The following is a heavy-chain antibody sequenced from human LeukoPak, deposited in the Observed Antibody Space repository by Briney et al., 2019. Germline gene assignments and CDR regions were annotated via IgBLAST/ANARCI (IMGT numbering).Heavy chain of an antibody. CDR1: GGSISSYY. CDR2: IYYSGST. J-gene: IGHJ4*02. CDR3: ARVPSRGYCSSTSCYTV. V-gene: IGHV4-59*01. Sequence: SETLSLTCTVSGGSISSYYWSWIRQPPGKGLEWIGYIYYSGSTNYNPSLKSRVTISVDTSKNQFSLKLSSVTAADTAVYYCARVPSRGYCSSTSCYTVWGQGTLVTVSS. D-gene: IGHD2-2*02.